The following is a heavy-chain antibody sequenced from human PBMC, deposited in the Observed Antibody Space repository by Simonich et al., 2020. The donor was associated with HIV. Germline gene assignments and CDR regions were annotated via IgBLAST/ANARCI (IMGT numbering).Heavy chain of an antibody. D-gene: IGHD2-2*02. J-gene: IGHJ4*02. V-gene: IGHV4-34*01. Sequence: QVQLQQWGAGLLKPSETLSLTCAVYDGSFSGYQWSWIRQPPEKGQEWFGEINHSGNINYNPPLKSRVTISVDTTNNQFSRKLSSVTAADTAVYYCARHSRGYLYGFFDYWGQGTLVTVSS. CDR1: DGSFSGYQ. CDR2: INHSGNI. CDR3: ARHSRGYLYGFFDY.